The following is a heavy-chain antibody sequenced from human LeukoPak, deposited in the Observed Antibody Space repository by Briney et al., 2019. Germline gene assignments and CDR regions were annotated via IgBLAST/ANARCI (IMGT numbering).Heavy chain of an antibody. J-gene: IGHJ6*03. CDR3: ARAYYYMDV. CDR2: INHSGST. Sequence: SETLSLTCAVYGGSFSGYYWSWIRQPPGKGLEWIGEINHSGSTNYNPSLKSRVTISLDTSKNQFSLKLSSVTAADTAVYYCARAYYYMDVWGKGTTVTVSS. D-gene: IGHD3-16*01. CDR1: GGSFSGYY. V-gene: IGHV4-34*01.